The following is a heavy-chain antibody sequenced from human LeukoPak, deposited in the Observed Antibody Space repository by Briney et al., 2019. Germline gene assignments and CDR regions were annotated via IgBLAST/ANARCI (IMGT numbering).Heavy chain of an antibody. V-gene: IGHV1-46*01. CDR1: GDTFSSYY. CDR3: ASGYYDSSGYYYPYYY. CDR2: ITPSGDST. Sequence: ASVKVSCKASGDTFSSYYMHWVRQAPGQGLEWMGIITPSGDSTNYAQKFQGRVTMTRDMSTSTVYMELSSLRSEDTAVYYCASGYYDSSGYYYPYYYWGQGTLVTVSS. J-gene: IGHJ4*02. D-gene: IGHD3-22*01.